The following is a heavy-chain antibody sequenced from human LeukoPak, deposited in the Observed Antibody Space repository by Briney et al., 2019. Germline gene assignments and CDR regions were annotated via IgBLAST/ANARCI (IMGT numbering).Heavy chain of an antibody. D-gene: IGHD3-22*01. CDR1: GFTLCSFA. V-gene: IGHV3-23*01. Sequence: PRGSPRLSCAASGFTLCSFAISWVPPAPRERLGWVLANCGSGGRTNKADSLEARFPISRDNSKHPLYLQMNSLRAGDTAVYHCANFNYYESSGYYSGPPTGDLMHSFDIGGQETMLTVP. CDR3: ANFNYYESSGYYSGPPTGDLMHSFDI. J-gene: IGHJ3*02. CDR2: NCGSGGRT.